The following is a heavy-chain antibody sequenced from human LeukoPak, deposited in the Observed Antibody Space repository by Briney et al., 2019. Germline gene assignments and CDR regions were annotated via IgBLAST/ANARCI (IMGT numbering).Heavy chain of an antibody. CDR3: TTDLSELDDSGYYAKYFHH. CDR1: GFTFSNTW. D-gene: IGHD3-22*01. V-gene: IGHV3-15*01. CDR2: IKSKTDGGTI. J-gene: IGHJ1*01. Sequence: GGSLRLSCAASGFTFSNTWMSWVRQAPGKGLEWVGRIKSKTDGGTIDYAAPVKGRFTISRDDSKDTLFLQMNSLKTEDTAVYYCTTDLSELDDSGYYAKYFHHWGQGTLVSVSS.